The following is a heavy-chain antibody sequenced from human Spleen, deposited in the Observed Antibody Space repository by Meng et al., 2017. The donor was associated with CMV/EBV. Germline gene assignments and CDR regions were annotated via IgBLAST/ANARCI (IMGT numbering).Heavy chain of an antibody. V-gene: IGHV3-21*04. Sequence: GGSLRLSCAASGFTFSSYSMNWVRQAPGKGLEWVSSISSSSSYIYYADSVKGRFTISRDNAKNSLYLQINSLRAEDTALYYCARVKSWGDLRHHDAFDIWGQGTMVTVSS. CDR2: ISSSSSYI. CDR1: GFTFSSYS. CDR3: ARVKSWGDLRHHDAFDI. D-gene: IGHD3-16*01. J-gene: IGHJ3*02.